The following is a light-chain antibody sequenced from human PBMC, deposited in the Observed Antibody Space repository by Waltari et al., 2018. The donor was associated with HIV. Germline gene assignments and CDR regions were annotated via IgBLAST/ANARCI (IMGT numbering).Light chain of an antibody. CDR3: SAWDDSLRGWV. CDR2: GKD. CDR1: TPNNGSNN. V-gene: IGLV1-47*01. J-gene: IGLJ3*02. Sequence: SVLTQPPSASGTPGPGVTISSYGITPNNGSNNIYKYQQLPETAPKLLLHGKDQRPSGVPDRFSGSKSGNSASLAISGLRSEDEADYYCSAWDDSLRGWVFGGGTKLTVL.